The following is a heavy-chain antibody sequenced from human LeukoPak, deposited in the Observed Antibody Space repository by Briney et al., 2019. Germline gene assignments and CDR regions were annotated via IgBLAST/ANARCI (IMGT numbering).Heavy chain of an antibody. Sequence: GGSLRLSCAASRFIFSSYNMNWVRQAPGKGLEWVANVKQDGSEKYYVDSVKGRFTISRDNAKNSVYLQMNSLRAEDTAVYYCARDSGWGNDYWGQGTLVTVSS. J-gene: IGHJ4*02. D-gene: IGHD6-19*01. CDR3: ARDSGWGNDY. CDR1: RFIFSSYN. CDR2: VKQDGSEK. V-gene: IGHV3-7*01.